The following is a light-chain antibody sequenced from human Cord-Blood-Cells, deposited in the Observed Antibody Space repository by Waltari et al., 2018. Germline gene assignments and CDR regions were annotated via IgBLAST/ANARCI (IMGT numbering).Light chain of an antibody. CDR2: AAS. Sequence: SASVGDRVTITCRASQNISSYLNWYQQKPGKAPKLLIYAASSLQSGVPSRFSGSGSGTDFTLTINSLQPEDFATYYCQQSYSTPWTFGQGTKVEIK. V-gene: IGKV1-39*01. CDR1: QNISSY. CDR3: QQSYSTPWT. J-gene: IGKJ1*01.